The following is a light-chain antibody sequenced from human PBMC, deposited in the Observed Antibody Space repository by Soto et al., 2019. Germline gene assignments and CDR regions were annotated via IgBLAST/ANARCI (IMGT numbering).Light chain of an antibody. V-gene: IGKV3-20*01. Sequence: EIVLTQSPATLSLSPGERATLSCRASQSVSSNYLGWYHQKPGQAPRLLIYGASNRATGIPARFSGSGSGTDFTLTISRLEPEDFAVYYCQQYVSSPRTFGGGTKVEIK. CDR3: QQYVSSPRT. CDR1: QSVSSNY. J-gene: IGKJ4*02. CDR2: GAS.